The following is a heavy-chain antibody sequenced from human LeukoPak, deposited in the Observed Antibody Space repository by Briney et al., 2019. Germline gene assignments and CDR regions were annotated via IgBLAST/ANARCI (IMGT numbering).Heavy chain of an antibody. V-gene: IGHV4-34*01. Sequence: NPSETLSLTCAVYDESFSGYYWSWIRQPPGKGLEWIGEINHSGSTYYNPSLKSRVTISVDRSKNQFSLKLSSVTAADTAVYYCATSEAAGKVDYWGQGTLVTVSS. CDR2: INHSGST. CDR3: ATSEAAGKVDY. J-gene: IGHJ4*02. D-gene: IGHD6-13*01. CDR1: DESFSGYY.